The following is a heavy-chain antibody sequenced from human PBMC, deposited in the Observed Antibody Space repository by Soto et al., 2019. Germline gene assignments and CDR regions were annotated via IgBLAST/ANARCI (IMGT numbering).Heavy chain of an antibody. J-gene: IGHJ6*03. CDR3: ARGWLHNYYYYYYMDV. Sequence: PSETLSLTCTVSGGSISNFYWSWLRQPPGKGLEWIGHIYDSGSANYNPSLKSRVTISVDTSKNHFSLKLNSVTAADTAVYYCARGWLHNYYYYYYMDVWGKGTTVTVSS. CDR2: IYDSGSA. V-gene: IGHV4-59*08. CDR1: GGSISNFY. D-gene: IGHD3-22*01.